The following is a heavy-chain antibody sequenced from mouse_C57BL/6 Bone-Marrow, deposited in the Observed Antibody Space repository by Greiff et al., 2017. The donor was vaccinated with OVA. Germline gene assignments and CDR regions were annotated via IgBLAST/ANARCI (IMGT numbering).Heavy chain of an antibody. CDR2: ISDGGSYT. CDR3: ARPYYSNFYAMDY. V-gene: IGHV5-4*01. J-gene: IGHJ4*01. D-gene: IGHD2-5*01. Sequence: EVQVVESGGGLVKPGGSLKLSCAASGFTFSSYAMSWVRQTPEKRLEWVATISDGGSYTYYPDNVKGRFTISRDNAKNNLYLQMSHLKSEDTAMYYCARPYYSNFYAMDYWGQGTSVTVSS. CDR1: GFTFSSYA.